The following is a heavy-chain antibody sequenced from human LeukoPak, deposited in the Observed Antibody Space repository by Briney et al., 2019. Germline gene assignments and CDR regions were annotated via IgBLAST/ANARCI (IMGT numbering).Heavy chain of an antibody. CDR3: ARQLRYFDWYPMRAFDI. J-gene: IGHJ3*02. V-gene: IGHV4-39*01. CDR2: IYYSGST. CDR1: GGSISSSSYY. Sequence: SETLSLTCTVSGGSISSSSYYWGWIRQPPGKGLEWIGTIYYSGSTSYNPSLKSRVTISVDTSKNQFSLKLSSVTAADTAVYYCARQLRYFDWYPMRAFDIWGQGTMVTVSS. D-gene: IGHD3-9*01.